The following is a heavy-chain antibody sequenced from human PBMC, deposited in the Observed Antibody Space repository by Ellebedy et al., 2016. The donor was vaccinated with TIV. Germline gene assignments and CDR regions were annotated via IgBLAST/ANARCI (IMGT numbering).Heavy chain of an antibody. D-gene: IGHD1-26*01. CDR1: GFTFSRCR. Sequence: GESLKISCAASGFTFSRCRLNWVRQAPGKGLEWVSSISSSGSLIYYADSVTGRFTISRDNAKNSLSLQKTILRAEETAVYYWAGEGIVGAPDYWGQGTLVTVSS. V-gene: IGHV3-21*01. CDR3: AGEGIVGAPDY. J-gene: IGHJ4*02. CDR2: ISSSGSLI.